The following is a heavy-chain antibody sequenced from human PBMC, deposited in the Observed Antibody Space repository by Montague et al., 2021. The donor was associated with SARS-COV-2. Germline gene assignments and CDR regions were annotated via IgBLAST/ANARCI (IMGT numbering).Heavy chain of an antibody. CDR1: GGSIGTNY. V-gene: IGHV4-59*01. CDR3: ARSRFVVVPAAMSFGHSYFDP. J-gene: IGHJ5*02. CDR2: AYHNGRT. Sequence: SETPSLTCSVSGGSIGTNYWSWIRQPPGGGLEWIGYAYHNGRTNYNPSLRGRVTMSLDTSKNQFSLNVTSVTAAGTAVYHCARSRFVVVPAAMSFGHSYFDPWGQGRLVTVSS. D-gene: IGHD2-2*01.